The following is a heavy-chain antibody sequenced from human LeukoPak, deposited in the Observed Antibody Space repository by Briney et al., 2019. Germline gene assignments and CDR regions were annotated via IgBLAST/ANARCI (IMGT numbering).Heavy chain of an antibody. CDR3: ARYAWELQFGY. D-gene: IGHD1-26*01. J-gene: IGHJ4*02. Sequence: GGSLRLSCAASGFTFSSYAMSWVRQAPGKGLEWVANIKQDGSEKYYVDSVKGRFTISRDNAKNSLYLQMNSLRAEDTAVYYCARYAWELQFGYWGQGTLVTVSS. CDR2: IKQDGSEK. CDR1: GFTFSSYA. V-gene: IGHV3-7*01.